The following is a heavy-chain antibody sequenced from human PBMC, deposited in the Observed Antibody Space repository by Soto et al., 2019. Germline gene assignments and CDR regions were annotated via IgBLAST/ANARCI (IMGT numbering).Heavy chain of an antibody. V-gene: IGHV1-2*02. J-gene: IGHJ5*02. Sequence: QVQLVQSGAEVKKPGASVYVSCKASGYTFSDYYVHWVRQAPGQGLEWMGWINPNVGGTNYARKFQGRVTMTRDTSISTDYMKLTRLSPDDTGIYYCARGGREVPRIPYDTWGQGTRVTVSS. CDR1: GYTFSDYY. D-gene: IGHD3-16*01. CDR3: ARGGREVPRIPYDT. CDR2: INPNVGGT.